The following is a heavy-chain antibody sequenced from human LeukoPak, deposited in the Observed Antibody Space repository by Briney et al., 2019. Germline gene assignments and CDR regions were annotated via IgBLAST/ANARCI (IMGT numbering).Heavy chain of an antibody. CDR1: GFTFSSYG. CDR2: ISYDGSNK. J-gene: IGHJ4*02. V-gene: IGHV3-30*03. Sequence: PGGSLRLSCAASGFTFSSYGMHWVRQAPGKGLEWVAVISYDGSNKYYADSVKGRFTISRDNSKNTLYLQMNSLKTEDTAVYYCTTDPTYYYGSGSYSGGEATNWGQGTLVTVSS. D-gene: IGHD3-10*01. CDR3: TTDPTYYYGSGSYSGGEATN.